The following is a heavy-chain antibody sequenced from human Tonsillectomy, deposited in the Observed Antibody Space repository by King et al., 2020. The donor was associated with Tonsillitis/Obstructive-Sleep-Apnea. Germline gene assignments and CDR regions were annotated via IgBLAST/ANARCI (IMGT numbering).Heavy chain of an antibody. J-gene: IGHJ6*03. Sequence: VQLVESGGGLVKPGGSLRLSCAASGFTFSNAWMSWVRQAPGKGLEWVGRIKGKTDGGTTDYAAPVKGRFTISRDDSKTTVYLQMNSLKTEDTAVYYCTPFWSGYPVHYYYFLDVWGKGTTVTVSS. V-gene: IGHV3-15*01. D-gene: IGHD3-3*01. CDR3: TPFWSGYPVHYYYFLDV. CDR1: GFTFSNAW. CDR2: IKGKTDGGTT.